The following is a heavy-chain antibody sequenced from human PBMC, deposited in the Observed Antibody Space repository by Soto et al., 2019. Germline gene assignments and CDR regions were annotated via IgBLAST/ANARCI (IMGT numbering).Heavy chain of an antibody. CDR3: ARGIGYCSGGSCSDAFDI. CDR2: IGTAGDT. J-gene: IGHJ3*02. V-gene: IGHV3-13*01. D-gene: IGHD2-15*01. CDR1: GFTFSSYD. Sequence: GGSLRLSCAASGFTFSSYDMHWVRQATGKGLEWVSAIGTAGDTYYPGSVKGRFTISRENAKNSLYLQMNSLRAGDTAVYYCARGIGYCSGGSCSDAFDIWGQGTMVTVSS.